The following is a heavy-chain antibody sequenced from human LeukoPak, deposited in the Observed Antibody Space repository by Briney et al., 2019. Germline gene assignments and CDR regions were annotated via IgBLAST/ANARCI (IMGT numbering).Heavy chain of an antibody. CDR3: ARDPYGDYLTEY. CDR1: GGSISSYY. D-gene: IGHD4-17*01. J-gene: IGHJ4*02. CDR2: IYYSGST. Sequence: PSENLSLTCTVSGGSISSYYWSWLRQPPGKGLEWIGYIYYSGSTNYNPSLKSRVTISVDTSKNQFSLKLSSVTAADTAVYNCARDPYGDYLTEYWGQGTLVTVSS. V-gene: IGHV4-59*12.